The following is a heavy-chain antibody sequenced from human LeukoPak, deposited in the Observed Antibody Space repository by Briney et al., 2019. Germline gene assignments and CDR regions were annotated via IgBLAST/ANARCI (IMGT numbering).Heavy chain of an antibody. V-gene: IGHV3-9*01. CDR3: AKGSSWSNDAFDI. CDR1: GFTFDDYA. Sequence: PGRSLRLSCAASGFTFDDYAMHWVRQAPGKGLEWVSGISWNSGSIGYADSVKGRFTISRDNAKNSLYLQMNSLRAEDTAVYYCAKGSSWSNDAFDIWGQGTMVTVSS. J-gene: IGHJ3*02. CDR2: ISWNSGSI. D-gene: IGHD6-13*01.